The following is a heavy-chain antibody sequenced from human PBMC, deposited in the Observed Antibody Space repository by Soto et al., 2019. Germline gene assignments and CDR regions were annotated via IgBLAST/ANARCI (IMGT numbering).Heavy chain of an antibody. CDR3: ARDSYGSGSYYRDDAFDI. V-gene: IGHV1-18*01. CDR2: ISAYNGNT. J-gene: IGHJ3*02. D-gene: IGHD3-10*01. Sequence: ASVKVSCKASGYTFTSYGISWVRQAPGQGLEWMGWISAYNGNTNYAQKLQGRVTMTTGTSTSTAYMELRSLRSDDTAVYYCARDSYGSGSYYRDDAFDIWGQGTMVTVSS. CDR1: GYTFTSYG.